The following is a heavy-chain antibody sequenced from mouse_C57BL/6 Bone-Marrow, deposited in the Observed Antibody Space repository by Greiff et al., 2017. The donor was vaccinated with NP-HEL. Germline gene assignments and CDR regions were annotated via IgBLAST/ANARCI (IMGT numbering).Heavy chain of an antibody. CDR3: ARDRGLRG. V-gene: IGHV5-4*01. CDR1: GFTFSSYA. D-gene: IGHD1-1*01. CDR2: ISDGGSYT. J-gene: IGHJ2*01. Sequence: EVMLVESGGGLVKPGGSLKLSCAASGFTFSSYAMSWVRQTPEKRLEWVATISDGGSYTYYPDNVKGRFTISRDNAKNNLYLQMSHLKSEDTAMYYCARDRGLRGWGQGTTLTVSS.